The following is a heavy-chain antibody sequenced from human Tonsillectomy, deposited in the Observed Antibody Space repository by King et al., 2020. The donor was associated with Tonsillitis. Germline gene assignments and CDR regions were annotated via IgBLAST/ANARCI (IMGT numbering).Heavy chain of an antibody. V-gene: IGHV3-74*01. J-gene: IGHJ6*03. CDR1: GFTFGNYW. CDR2: SNSDGSST. CDR3: ARSQIGDYYYYYYMDV. Sequence: VQLVESGGGLVQPGGSLRLFCAASGFTFGNYWMHWVRQAPGKVLVWVSRSNSDGSSTDYGGALKGRFNISRVNAKNTLYLQMNSLRAEDTAVYYCARSQIGDYYYYYYMDVWGNGTTVTVSS. D-gene: IGHD2-21*02.